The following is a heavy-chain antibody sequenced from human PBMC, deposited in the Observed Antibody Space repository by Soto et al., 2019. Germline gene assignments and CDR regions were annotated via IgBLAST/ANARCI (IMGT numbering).Heavy chain of an antibody. V-gene: IGHV1-46*01. J-gene: IGHJ4*02. CDR3: AKAHGGNSLDY. CDR2: INPSGGST. CDR1: GYTFTSYY. D-gene: IGHD2-21*02. Sequence: ASVKVSCKASGYTFTSYYMHWVRQTPGQGLEWMGIINPSGGSTSYAQRFQGRVTMTRDTSTSTVYMELNSLRAEDTAVYYCAKAHGGNSLDYWGQGTLVTVSS.